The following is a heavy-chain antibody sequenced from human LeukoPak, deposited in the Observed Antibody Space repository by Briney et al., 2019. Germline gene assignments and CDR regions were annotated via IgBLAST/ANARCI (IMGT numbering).Heavy chain of an antibody. Sequence: ASVKVSCKASGYTFTGYYMHWVRQAPGQGLEWMGWINPNSGGTNYAQKFQGRVTMTRDTSISTAYMELSRLRSDDTAVYYCARGAAGDGYTDYYFDYWGQGTLVTVSS. V-gene: IGHV1-2*02. CDR1: GYTFTGYY. J-gene: IGHJ4*02. CDR2: INPNSGGT. D-gene: IGHD5-24*01. CDR3: ARGAAGDGYTDYYFDY.